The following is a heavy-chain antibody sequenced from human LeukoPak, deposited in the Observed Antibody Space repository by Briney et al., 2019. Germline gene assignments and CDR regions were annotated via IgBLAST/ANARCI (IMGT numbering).Heavy chain of an antibody. CDR2: IDASDSYT. CDR1: GYSFTSFG. V-gene: IGHV5-10-1*01. J-gene: IGHJ4*02. CDR3: ARLSSKQVLVLPVDY. Sequence: GESLRISWKGSGYSFTSFGISWVRQIPGKGLEWIGRIDASDSYTNYSPSFQGHVPISADKSISTAYLQWSSLKASDTAMYYCARLSSKQVLVLPVDYWGQGTLVTVSS. D-gene: IGHD6-13*01.